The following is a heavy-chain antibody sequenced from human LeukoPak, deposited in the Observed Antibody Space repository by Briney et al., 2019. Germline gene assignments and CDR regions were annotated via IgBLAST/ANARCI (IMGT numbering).Heavy chain of an antibody. CDR3: ARGGRYYDILTGYLDRSSYFDY. V-gene: IGHV1-69*13. CDR1: GGTFSSYA. CDR2: IIPIFGTA. J-gene: IGHJ4*02. Sequence: ASVKVSCKASGGTFSSYAISWVRQAPGQGLEWMGGIIPIFGTANYAQKFQGSVTITADESTSTAYMELSSLRSEDTAVYYCARGGRYYDILTGYLDRSSYFDYWGQGALVTVSS. D-gene: IGHD3-9*01.